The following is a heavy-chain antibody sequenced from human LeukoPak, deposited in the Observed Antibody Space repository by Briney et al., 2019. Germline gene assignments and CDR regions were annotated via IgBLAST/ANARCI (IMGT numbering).Heavy chain of an antibody. Sequence: PGGSLRLSCAASGFTFGSYAMHWVRQAPGKGLEWVAVISYDGSNKYYADSVKGRFTISRDNSKNTLYLQMNSLRAEDTAVYYCANQPMIWGYFDYWGQGTLVTVSS. J-gene: IGHJ4*02. V-gene: IGHV3-30-3*01. D-gene: IGHD2-2*01. CDR1: GFTFGSYA. CDR2: ISYDGSNK. CDR3: ANQPMIWGYFDY.